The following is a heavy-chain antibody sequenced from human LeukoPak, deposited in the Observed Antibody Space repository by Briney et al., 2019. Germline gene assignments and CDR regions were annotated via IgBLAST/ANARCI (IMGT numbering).Heavy chain of an antibody. D-gene: IGHD6-6*01. V-gene: IGHV3-30-3*01. Sequence: GGSLRLSCAASGFTFSSYAMHWVRQAPGKGLEWVAVISYDGSNKYYADSVKGRFTISRDNSKNTLYLQMNSLRAEDTAVYYCASSIAARPWFGYWGQGTLVTVSS. CDR1: GFTFSSYA. J-gene: IGHJ4*02. CDR2: ISYDGSNK. CDR3: ASSIAARPWFGY.